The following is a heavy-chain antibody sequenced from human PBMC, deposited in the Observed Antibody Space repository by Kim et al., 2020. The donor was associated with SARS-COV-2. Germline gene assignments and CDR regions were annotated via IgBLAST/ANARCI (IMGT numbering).Heavy chain of an antibody. J-gene: IGHJ4*02. D-gene: IGHD3-10*01. Sequence: GGSLRLSCAASGFTFSSYGMSWVRQAPGKGLEWVSGISDRGGSTYYADSVKGRFTISRDNSKNTLYLQMNSLRADDTAVYYCAKALTMIRVHYDYWGQGTLVTVSS. CDR3: AKALTMIRVHYDY. V-gene: IGHV3-23*01. CDR1: GFTFSSYG. CDR2: ISDRGGST.